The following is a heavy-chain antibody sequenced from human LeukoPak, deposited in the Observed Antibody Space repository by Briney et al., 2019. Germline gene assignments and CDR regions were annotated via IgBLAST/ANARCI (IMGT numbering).Heavy chain of an antibody. D-gene: IGHD1-26*01. V-gene: IGHV3-11*01. J-gene: IGHJ4*02. Sequence: GGSLRLSCAASGFTLSDYYMSWIRQAPGRGLKWVSYISTTGSSIYYADSVKGRFTISRDNAKNSLYLQMSSLRAEDTAVYYCARVTGATDFDYWGRGTLVTVSS. CDR3: ARVTGATDFDY. CDR2: ISTTGSSI. CDR1: GFTLSDYY.